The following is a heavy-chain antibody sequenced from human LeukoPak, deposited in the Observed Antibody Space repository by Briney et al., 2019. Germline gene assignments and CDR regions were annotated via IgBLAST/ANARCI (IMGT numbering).Heavy chain of an antibody. CDR2: ITVNSADT. V-gene: IGHV3-23*01. CDR3: AKDSGYGDYGGEYFPH. D-gene: IGHD4-17*01. J-gene: IGHJ1*01. Sequence: GGSLRLSCAASGFTFSNYAMSWVRQSPGKGLEWVSSITVNSADTYYADSVKGRSTISSDNSKNTLYLQMNSLRVEDTAIYYCAKDSGYGDYGGEYFPHWGQGTLVTVSS. CDR1: GFTFSNYA.